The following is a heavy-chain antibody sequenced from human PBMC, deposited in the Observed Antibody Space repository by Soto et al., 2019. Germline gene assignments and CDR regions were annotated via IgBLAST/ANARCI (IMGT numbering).Heavy chain of an antibody. CDR1: GGSFSGYY. J-gene: IGHJ4*02. D-gene: IGHD1-26*01. Sequence: NPSETLSLTCAVYGGSFSGYYWSWIRQPPGKGLEWIGEINHSGGTNYNPSLKSRVTISVDTSKNQFSLKLSSVTAADTAVYYCARGPTGASADYWGQGTLVTVSS. V-gene: IGHV4-34*01. CDR3: ARGPTGASADY. CDR2: INHSGGT.